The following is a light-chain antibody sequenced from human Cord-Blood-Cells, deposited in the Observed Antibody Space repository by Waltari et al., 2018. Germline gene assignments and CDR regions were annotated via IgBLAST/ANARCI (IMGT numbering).Light chain of an antibody. CDR1: SSDVGVYNY. Sequence: QSALTQPAPVSGSPGHSITISCTGTSSDVGVYNYVSWYQQHPGTAPKLMIAYVSNRPSGVSNRFSGSKSGNTASLTISVLRAEDEADYYCSSYTSSRVFGGGTKLTVL. CDR2: YVS. V-gene: IGLV2-14*03. J-gene: IGLJ3*02. CDR3: SSYTSSRV.